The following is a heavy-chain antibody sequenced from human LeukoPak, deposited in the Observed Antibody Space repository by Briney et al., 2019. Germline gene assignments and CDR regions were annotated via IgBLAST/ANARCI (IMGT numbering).Heavy chain of an antibody. CDR3: AKDSRIYGSGSYLGYYMDV. V-gene: IGHV3-30*02. CDR2: IRYDGSNK. Sequence: GGSLRLSCAASGFTFSSYSMNWVRQAPGKGLEWVAFIRYDGSNKYYADSVKGRFTISRDNSKNTLYLQMNSLRAEDTAVYYCAKDSRIYGSGSYLGYYMDVWGKGTTVTISS. J-gene: IGHJ6*03. D-gene: IGHD3-10*01. CDR1: GFTFSSYS.